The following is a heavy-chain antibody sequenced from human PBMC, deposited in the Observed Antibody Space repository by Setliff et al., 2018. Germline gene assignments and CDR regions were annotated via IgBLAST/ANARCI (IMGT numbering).Heavy chain of an antibody. V-gene: IGHV4-34*01. CDR1: GGSFSGYY. CDR2: INHSGST. Sequence: PSETLSLTCAVYGGSFSGYYWSWIRQPPGKGLEWIGEINHSGSTNYNPSLKSRFTISRDNVKNSLFLQMNSLRAEDTAVYYCAKPTDVWGQGTTVTVSS. CDR3: AKPTDV. J-gene: IGHJ6*02.